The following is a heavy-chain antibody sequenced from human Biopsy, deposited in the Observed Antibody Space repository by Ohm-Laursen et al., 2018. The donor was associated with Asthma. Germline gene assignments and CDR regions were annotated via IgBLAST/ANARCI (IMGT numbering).Heavy chain of an antibody. CDR3: ARTFHFWSPYHAEHYQL. CDR2: IKRDGSEK. CDR1: GFTFGDYW. V-gene: IGHV3-7*01. J-gene: IGHJ1*01. Sequence: SLRLSCTAPGFTFGDYWMSWVRQVPGKGLEWVANIKRDGSEKNHVDSLKGRFTISRDNAKNSLYLQMNSLRAEDTAVYYCARTFHFWSPYHAEHYQLWGQGTLVTVSS. D-gene: IGHD3-3*02.